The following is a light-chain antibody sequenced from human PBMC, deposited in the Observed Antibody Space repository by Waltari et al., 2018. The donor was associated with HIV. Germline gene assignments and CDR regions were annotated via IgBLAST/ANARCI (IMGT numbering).Light chain of an antibody. CDR1: ASDMTTFNF. Sequence: SALTQPASVSGSPGQSITISCTGPASDMTTFNFVSWYQQSPGRAPKLIIFEVYVRPSGVSDRFSGSKSGDTASLTISALRAEDEGDYFCSSYSTRGFVLFGGGTKVTVL. CDR2: EVY. V-gene: IGLV2-14*01. J-gene: IGLJ3*02. CDR3: SSYSTRGFVL.